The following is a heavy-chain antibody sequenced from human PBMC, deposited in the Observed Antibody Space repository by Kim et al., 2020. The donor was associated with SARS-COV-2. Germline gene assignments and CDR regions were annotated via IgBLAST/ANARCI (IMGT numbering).Heavy chain of an antibody. Sequence: SETLSLTCAVYGGSFSGYYWSWIRQPPGKGLEWIGEITHSGSTNYNPSLKSRVTISVDTSKNQLSLKLSSVTAADTAVYYCAAVMVAAKFTLDYWGQGTLVTVSS. J-gene: IGHJ4*02. V-gene: IGHV4-34*01. D-gene: IGHD2-15*01. CDR1: GGSFSGYY. CDR3: AAVMVAAKFTLDY. CDR2: ITHSGST.